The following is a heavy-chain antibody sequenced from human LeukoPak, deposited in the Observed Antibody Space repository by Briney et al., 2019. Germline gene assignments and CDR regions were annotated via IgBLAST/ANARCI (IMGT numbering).Heavy chain of an antibody. CDR3: ARVPYSSSCYFDY. CDR1: GXSISSGGYY. D-gene: IGHD6-6*01. V-gene: IGHV4-31*03. J-gene: IGHJ4*02. Sequence: SETLSLTCTVSGXSISSGGYYWSWIRQHPGKGLELIRYIYYSGSTYYNPSLKSRVTISVDTSKNQFSLKLSSVTAADTAVYYCARVPYSSSCYFDYWGQGTLVTVSS. CDR2: IYYSGST.